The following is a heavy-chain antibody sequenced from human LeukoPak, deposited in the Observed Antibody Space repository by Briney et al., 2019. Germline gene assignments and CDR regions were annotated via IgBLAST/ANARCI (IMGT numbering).Heavy chain of an antibody. Sequence: SETLSLTCTVSGGSISPYFWSWIRQSPGKGLEWIGWIHYSGGTSYNPSLKSRVIISVDTSKNQFSLKLSSVTAADTAVYYCARHWAPIVVVITGEYFDYWGQGTLVTVSS. D-gene: IGHD3-22*01. CDR3: ARHWAPIVVVITGEYFDY. CDR1: GGSISPYF. V-gene: IGHV4-59*08. J-gene: IGHJ4*02. CDR2: IHYSGGT.